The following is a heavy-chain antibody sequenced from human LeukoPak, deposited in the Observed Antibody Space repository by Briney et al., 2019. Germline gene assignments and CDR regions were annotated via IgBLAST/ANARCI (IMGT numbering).Heavy chain of an antibody. CDR3: ARRHLPVEGTGRDDY. V-gene: IGHV3-74*01. J-gene: IGHJ4*02. Sequence: GGSLRLSCAASGFTFSSYAMHWVRQAPGKGLVWVSRINSDGSRTTYADSVKGRFTISRDNAKNTLYLQMNSLRAEDTAVYYCARRHLPVEGTGRDDYWGQGTLVTVSA. CDR1: GFTFSSYA. CDR2: INSDGSRT. D-gene: IGHD6-19*01.